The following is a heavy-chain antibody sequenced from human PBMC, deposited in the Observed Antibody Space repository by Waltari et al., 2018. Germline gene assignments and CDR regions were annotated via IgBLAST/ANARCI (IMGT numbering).Heavy chain of an antibody. CDR1: GFTFSGSA. V-gene: IGHV3-73*01. CDR3: TRYSNIGGYYFDY. Sequence: EVQLVESGGGFVQPGGSLKLSCAASGFTFSGSAMHWVRQASGKGLEWVGRIRSKANSYATAYAASVKGRFTISRDESKNTAYLQMNSLKTEDTAVYYCTRYSNIGGYYFDYWGQGTLVTVSS. J-gene: IGHJ4*02. D-gene: IGHD2-21*01. CDR2: IRSKANSYAT.